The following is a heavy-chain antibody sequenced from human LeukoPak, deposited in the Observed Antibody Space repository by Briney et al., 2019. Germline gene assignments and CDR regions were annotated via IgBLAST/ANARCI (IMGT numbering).Heavy chain of an antibody. V-gene: IGHV3-7*01. CDR2: IKQDGSEK. CDR3: ATLGSDDYGDYWLDC. Sequence: GGFLRLSCAASGFTFSSYWMSWVRQAPGKGLEWVANIKQDGSEKYYVDSVKGRFTISRDNAKNSLYLQMNSLRAEDTAVYYCATLGSDDYGDYWLDCWGQGTLVTVSS. D-gene: IGHD4-17*01. J-gene: IGHJ4*02. CDR1: GFTFSSYW.